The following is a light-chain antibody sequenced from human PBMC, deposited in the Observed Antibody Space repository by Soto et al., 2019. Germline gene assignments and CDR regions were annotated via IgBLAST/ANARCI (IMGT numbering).Light chain of an antibody. CDR3: QQYHDWPPWT. V-gene: IGKV3-15*01. J-gene: IGKJ1*01. CDR2: GAS. CDR1: QNINNN. Sequence: KVMTQSPATLSVSPGEGATLSCRASQNINNNLAWYQQKPGQAPRLLIYGASTRATDIPPRFSGSGSGTEFTLTISSLQSEDFAVYYCQQYHDWPPWTFGQGTKVEVK.